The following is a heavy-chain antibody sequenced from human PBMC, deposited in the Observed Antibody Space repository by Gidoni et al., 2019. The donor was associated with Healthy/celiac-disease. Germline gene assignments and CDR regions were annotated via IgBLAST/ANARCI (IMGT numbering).Heavy chain of an antibody. D-gene: IGHD6-19*01. CDR3: ARRAVAGTAYFDY. J-gene: IGHJ4*02. CDR2: INPNSGGT. V-gene: IGHV1-2*04. CDR1: GYTFTGYY. Sequence: QVQPVQSGAEVKKPGASVKVSCRASGYTFTGYYMHWVRQAPGQGLEWMGWINPNSGGTNYAQKFQGWVTMTRDTSISTAYMELSRLRSDDTAVYYCARRAVAGTAYFDYWGQGTLVTVSS.